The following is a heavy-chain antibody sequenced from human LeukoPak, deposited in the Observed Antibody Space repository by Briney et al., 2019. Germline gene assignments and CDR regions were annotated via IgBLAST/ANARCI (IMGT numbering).Heavy chain of an antibody. CDR3: GRDRHWNQGNFDY. Sequence: ASVKVSCKASGYTFTSYYMHWVRQAPGQGLEWMGWISPNNGGTNSAQKFQGRVTMTRDTSIGTAYMELNRLTYDDTAVYYCGRDRHWNQGNFDYWGQGTLVTVSS. D-gene: IGHD1-1*01. CDR1: GYTFTSYY. CDR2: ISPNNGGT. V-gene: IGHV1-2*02. J-gene: IGHJ4*02.